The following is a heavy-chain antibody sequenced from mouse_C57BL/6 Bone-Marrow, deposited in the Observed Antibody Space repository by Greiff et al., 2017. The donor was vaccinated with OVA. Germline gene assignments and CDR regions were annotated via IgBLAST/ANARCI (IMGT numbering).Heavy chain of an antibody. J-gene: IGHJ2*01. CDR2: IYPGDGDT. CDR1: GYAFSSSW. Sequence: VQLQESGPELVKPGASVKISCKASGYAFSSSWMNWVKQRPGKGLEWIGRIYPGDGDTNYNGKFKGKATLTADKSSSTAYMQLSSLTSEDSAVYFCARWGGYSDYWGQGTTLTVSS. V-gene: IGHV1-82*01. CDR3: ARWGGYSDY. D-gene: IGHD1-1*02.